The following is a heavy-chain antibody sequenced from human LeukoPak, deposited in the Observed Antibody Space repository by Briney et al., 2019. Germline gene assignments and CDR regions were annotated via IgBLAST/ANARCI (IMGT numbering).Heavy chain of an antibody. Sequence: ASVTVSCKASGYTFTGYYMHWVRQAPGQGLEWMGWINPNSGGTNYAQKFQGRVTMTRDTSISTAYMELSRLRSDDTAVYYCARARQVVVPAANAFDIWGQGTMVTVSS. V-gene: IGHV1-2*02. CDR2: INPNSGGT. D-gene: IGHD2-2*01. J-gene: IGHJ3*02. CDR1: GYTFTGYY. CDR3: ARARQVVVPAANAFDI.